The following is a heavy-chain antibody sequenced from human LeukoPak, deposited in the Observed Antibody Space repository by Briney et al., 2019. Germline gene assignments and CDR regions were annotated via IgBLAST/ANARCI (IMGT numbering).Heavy chain of an antibody. Sequence: GGSLRLSCAASGFTFSNAWMSWVRQAPGKGLEWVGRIKSKTDGGTTDYAAPVKGRVTISRDDSKNTLYLQMNSLKTEDTAVYYCTASGTTGTNDAFDIWGQGTMVTVSS. CDR3: TASGTTGTNDAFDI. V-gene: IGHV3-15*01. CDR1: GFTFSNAW. CDR2: IKSKTDGGTT. J-gene: IGHJ3*02. D-gene: IGHD1-1*01.